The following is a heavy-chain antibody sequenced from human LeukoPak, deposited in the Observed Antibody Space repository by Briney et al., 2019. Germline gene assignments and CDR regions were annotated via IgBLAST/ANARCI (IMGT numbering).Heavy chain of an antibody. CDR1: GFTFSSYA. Sequence: GGSLRLSCAASGFTFSSYAMHWVRQAPGKGLEWVAVISYDGSNKYYADSVKGRFTISRDNSKNTLYLQMNSLRAEDTAVYYCARDGPGYSSGWYYFDYWGRGTLVTVSS. V-gene: IGHV3-30*01. J-gene: IGHJ4*02. CDR2: ISYDGSNK. D-gene: IGHD6-19*01. CDR3: ARDGPGYSSGWYYFDY.